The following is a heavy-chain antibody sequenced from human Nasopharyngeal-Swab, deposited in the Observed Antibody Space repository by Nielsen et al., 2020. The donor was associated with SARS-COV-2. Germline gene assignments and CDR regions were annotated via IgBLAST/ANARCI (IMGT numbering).Heavy chain of an antibody. V-gene: IGHV4-31*03. CDR3: VRRRGFALFET. CDR1: GDSINSGGYS. Sequence: SETLSLTCSVSGDSINSGGYSWTWIRQHPVKGLEWIGDIYYKGTTQYNPSLKSRLTISVDPSKKLFSLSLISVTAADTAVYFCVRRRGFALFETWGQGALVTVSS. D-gene: IGHD3-3*01. J-gene: IGHJ5*02. CDR2: IYYKGTT.